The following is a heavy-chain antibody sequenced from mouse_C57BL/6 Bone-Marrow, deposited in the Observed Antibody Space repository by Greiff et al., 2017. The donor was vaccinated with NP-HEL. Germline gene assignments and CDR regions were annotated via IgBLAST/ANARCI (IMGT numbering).Heavy chain of an antibody. V-gene: IGHV1-4*01. CDR2: INPSSGYT. CDR1: GYTFTSYS. D-gene: IGHD1-1*01. Sequence: QVQLQQSGAELARPGASVKMSCKASGYTFTSYSMHWVKQRPGQGLEWIGYINPSSGYTKYNQKFKDKATLTADKSSSTAYMQLSSLTSEDSAVYYCAKEGTDFITHLSFFGFGGRGT. J-gene: IGHJ1*03. CDR3: AKEGTDFITHLSFFGFGG.